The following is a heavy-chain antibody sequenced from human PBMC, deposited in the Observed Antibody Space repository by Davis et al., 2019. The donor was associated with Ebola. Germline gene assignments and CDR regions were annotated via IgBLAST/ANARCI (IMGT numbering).Heavy chain of an antibody. CDR2: ISYDGSNK. CDR3: ARRADY. Sequence: GESLKISCAASGFTFSSYGMHWVRQAPGKGLEWVAVISYDGSNKYYVDSVKGRFTISRDNAKNSLYLQMNSLRAGDTAVYYCARRADYWGQGTLVTISS. J-gene: IGHJ4*02. V-gene: IGHV3-30*03. CDR1: GFTFSSYG.